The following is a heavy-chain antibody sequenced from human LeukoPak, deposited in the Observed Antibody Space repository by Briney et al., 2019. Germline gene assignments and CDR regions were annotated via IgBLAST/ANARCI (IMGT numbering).Heavy chain of an antibody. Sequence: SETLPLTCTVSGGSISSYYWSWIRQPPGKGLEWIGYIYYSGSTNYNPSLKSRVTISVDTSKNQFSLKLSSVTAADTAVYYCARVMEYCSSTSCSGFDYWGQGTLVTVSS. CDR2: IYYSGST. CDR1: GGSISSYY. J-gene: IGHJ4*02. V-gene: IGHV4-59*01. CDR3: ARVMEYCSSTSCSGFDY. D-gene: IGHD2-2*01.